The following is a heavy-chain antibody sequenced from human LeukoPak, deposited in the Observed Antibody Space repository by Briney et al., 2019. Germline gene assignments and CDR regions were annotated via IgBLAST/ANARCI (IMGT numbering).Heavy chain of an antibody. CDR1: GGSISSYY. D-gene: IGHD3-22*01. J-gene: IGHJ6*02. Sequence: SETLSLTCTVSGGSISSYYWSWIRQPPGKGLEWIGGIYTSGSTNYNPSLKSRVTMSVDTSKNQFSLKLSSVTAADTAVYYCSKFGSSGDYYYYGMDVWGQGTTVTVSS. CDR3: SKFGSSGDYYYYGMDV. V-gene: IGHV4-4*07. CDR2: IYTSGST.